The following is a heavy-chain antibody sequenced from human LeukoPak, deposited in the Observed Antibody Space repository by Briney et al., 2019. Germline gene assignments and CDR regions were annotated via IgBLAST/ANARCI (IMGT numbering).Heavy chain of an antibody. CDR2: ISYDGSNK. V-gene: IGHV3-30*18. D-gene: IGHD6-13*01. Sequence: GRSLRLSCAASGFTFSSYGMHWVRQAPSKGLEWVAVISYDGSNKYYADSVKGRFTISRDNSKNTLYLQMNSLRAEDTAVYYCAKPPRAAAGYYYYGMDVWGQGTTVTVSS. CDR1: GFTFSSYG. J-gene: IGHJ6*02. CDR3: AKPPRAAAGYYYYGMDV.